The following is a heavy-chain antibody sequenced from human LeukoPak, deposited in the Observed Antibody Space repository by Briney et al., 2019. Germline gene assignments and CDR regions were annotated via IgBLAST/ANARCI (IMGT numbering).Heavy chain of an antibody. CDR1: EFTFSSYG. J-gene: IGHJ5*02. D-gene: IGHD3-10*01. CDR2: IRYDGSEK. Sequence: SGGSLRLSCAASEFTFSSYGMHWVRQAPGKGLEWVAFIRYDGSEKYYADSVKGRFTISRDNSKNTLYLQMNSLRAEDTAVYYCAKDYSKTSYYGSGTYYRPNWFDPWGQGTLVTVSS. V-gene: IGHV3-30*02. CDR3: AKDYSKTSYYGSGTYYRPNWFDP.